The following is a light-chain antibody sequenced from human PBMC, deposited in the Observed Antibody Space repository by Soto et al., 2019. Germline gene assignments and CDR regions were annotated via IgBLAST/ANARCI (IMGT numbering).Light chain of an antibody. V-gene: IGKV3-15*01. J-gene: IGKJ4*01. CDR3: QQCSWHPFTVT. Sequence: EIVMTQSPATLSVSPGERATLSCRASQSVSSNLAGYQQKPGQAPRLLIYYASTSATGIPARFSGSGSGTEYTLTISSLQSEDSAVYYCQQCSWHPFTVTFGGGTKVEIK. CDR2: YAS. CDR1: QSVSSN.